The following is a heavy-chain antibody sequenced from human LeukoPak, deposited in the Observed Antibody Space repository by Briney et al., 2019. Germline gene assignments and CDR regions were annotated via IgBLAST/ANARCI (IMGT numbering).Heavy chain of an antibody. CDR3: ARELCSGGSCYSWFDP. CDR1: GFTFSNYY. CDR2: NYSGGST. Sequence: GGSLRLSCAASGFTFSNYYMSWVRQAPGKGLEWVSVNYSGGSTYYADYVKGRFTISRHNSKNTLYLQMTSLRADDTAVYYCARELCSGGSCYSWFDPWGQGTLVTVSS. D-gene: IGHD2-15*01. V-gene: IGHV3-53*04. J-gene: IGHJ5*02.